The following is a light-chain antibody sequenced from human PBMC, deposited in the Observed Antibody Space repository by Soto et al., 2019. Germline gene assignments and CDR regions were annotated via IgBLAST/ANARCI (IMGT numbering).Light chain of an antibody. Sequence: QSVLTQPTSVSGSPGQSITISRTGNHNDIGTYDYVSWYQQHPGRAPRLLIYGVTTRPSGISDRFSASKSGLTASLTISGLQPEDEADYYCSSFNSNRIYVFGRGTKVTVL. CDR1: HNDIGTYDY. J-gene: IGLJ1*01. V-gene: IGLV2-14*03. CDR3: SSFNSNRIYV. CDR2: GVT.